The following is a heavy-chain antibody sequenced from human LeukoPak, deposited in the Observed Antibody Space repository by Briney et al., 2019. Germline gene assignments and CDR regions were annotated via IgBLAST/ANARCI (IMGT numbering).Heavy chain of an antibody. J-gene: IGHJ4*02. CDR2: INPSGGST. D-gene: IGHD5-12*01. V-gene: IGHV1-46*01. Sequence: ASVKVSCKASGYTFTSYYMHWVRQAPGQGLEWMGIINPSGGSTSYAQKFQGRVTMTRDTSTSTVYMELSSLRSEDTAVYYCARVMRVPHSGYKEFDYWGQGTLVTVSS. CDR3: ARVMRVPHSGYKEFDY. CDR1: GYTFTSYY.